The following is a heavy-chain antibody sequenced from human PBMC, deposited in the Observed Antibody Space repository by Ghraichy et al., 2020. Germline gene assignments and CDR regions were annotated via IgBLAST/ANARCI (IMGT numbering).Heavy chain of an antibody. J-gene: IGHJ6*02. CDR1: GDSVSSNSAA. V-gene: IGHV6-1*01. Sequence: SQTLSLTCAISGDSVSSNSAAWNWIRQSPSRGLEWLGRTYYRSKWYNDYAVSVKSRITINPDTSKNQFSLQLNSVTPEDTAVYYCAREGAVAGTTYYYYYGMDVWGQGTTVTVSS. CDR2: TYYRSKWYN. D-gene: IGHD6-19*01. CDR3: AREGAVAGTTYYYYYGMDV.